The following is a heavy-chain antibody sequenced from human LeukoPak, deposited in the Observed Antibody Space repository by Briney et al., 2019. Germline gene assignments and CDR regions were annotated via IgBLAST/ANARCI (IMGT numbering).Heavy chain of an antibody. V-gene: IGHV3-64D*09. CDR1: GFTFSNYA. Sequence: GGSLRLSCSASGFTFSNYAMHWVRQAPGKGLEYVSGISSNGGSPYNADSVKARFTISRDNSKNTLYLQMSSLRAEDMAMYYCVKGITFNYHSGMDVWGQGTTVTVSS. CDR3: VKGITFNYHSGMDV. D-gene: IGHD1-20*01. CDR2: ISSNGGSP. J-gene: IGHJ6*02.